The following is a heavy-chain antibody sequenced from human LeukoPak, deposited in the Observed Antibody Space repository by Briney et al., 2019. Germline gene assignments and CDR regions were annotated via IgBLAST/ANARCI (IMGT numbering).Heavy chain of an antibody. D-gene: IGHD3-10*01. V-gene: IGHV3-21*01. CDR1: GFTFSSYS. Sequence: GGSLRLSCAASGFTFSSYSMNWVRQAPGKGLEWVSSISSSSSYIYYADSVKGRFTISRDNAKNSLYLQMNSLRAEDTAVYYCARDYGSGSYSRSPPGDWGQGTLVTVSS. CDR3: ARDYGSGSYSRSPPGD. CDR2: ISSSSSYI. J-gene: IGHJ4*02.